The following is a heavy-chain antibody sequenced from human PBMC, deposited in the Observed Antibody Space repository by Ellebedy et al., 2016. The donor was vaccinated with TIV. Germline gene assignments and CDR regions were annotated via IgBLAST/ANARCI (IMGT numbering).Heavy chain of an antibody. V-gene: IGHV1-69*13. CDR1: GGIFRSNA. CDR2: IAAVFGTT. CDR3: ARYGGYHFRGNYFDD. D-gene: IGHD5-12*01. J-gene: IGHJ4*02. Sequence: AASVKVSCKASGGIFRSNAFSWVRQAPGQGLEWMGGIAAVFGTTTYAQKFQGRVTITADESTSAGYMELGGLTADDTAVYYCARYGGYHFRGNYFDDWGQGTLVTVSS.